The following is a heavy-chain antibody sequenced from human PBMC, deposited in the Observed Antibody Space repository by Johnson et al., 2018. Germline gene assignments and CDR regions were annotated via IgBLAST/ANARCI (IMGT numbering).Heavy chain of an antibody. CDR3: ARGRDNGPYCSSTSCSDMDV. CDR1: GYTFISYA. J-gene: IGHJ6*03. CDR2: INAGNGNT. Sequence: QVQLVQSGAEVKKPGASVKVSCKASGYTFISYAMHWVRQAPGQRLEWMGWINAGNGNTKYSQKFQGRVTITRETSANTAYLALSSLRSEETAIYYCARGRDNGPYCSSTSCSDMDVWGKGTRVTVSS. D-gene: IGHD2-2*01. V-gene: IGHV1-3*01.